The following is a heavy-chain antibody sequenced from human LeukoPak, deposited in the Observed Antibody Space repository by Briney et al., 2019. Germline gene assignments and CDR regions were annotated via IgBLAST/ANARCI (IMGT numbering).Heavy chain of an antibody. D-gene: IGHD2-2*01. CDR1: GGSISSSSYY. J-gene: IGHJ6*03. V-gene: IGHV4-39*07. CDR2: IYYSGST. Sequence: PSETLSLTCTVSGGSISSSSYYWGWIRQPPGKGLEWIGSIYYSGSTYYNPSLKSRVTISVDTSKNQFSLKLSSVTAADTAVYYCARERFVVVPAVNYYYYYYMDVWGKGTTVTVSS. CDR3: ARERFVVVPAVNYYYYYYMDV.